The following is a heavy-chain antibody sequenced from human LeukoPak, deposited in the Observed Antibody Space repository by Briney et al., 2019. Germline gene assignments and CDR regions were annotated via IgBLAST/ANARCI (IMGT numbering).Heavy chain of an antibody. CDR1: GFTFSSYA. D-gene: IGHD6-19*01. CDR2: ISGSGGST. V-gene: IGHV3-23*01. J-gene: IGHJ5*02. Sequence: GGSLRLSCAASGFTFSSYAISWVRQAPGKGLGWVSAISGSGGSTSCADSVKGRFTISRDNSKNTLYLQMNSLRAEDTAVYYCTRHPSGWNGFDPWGQGTLVTVSS. CDR3: TRHPSGWNGFDP.